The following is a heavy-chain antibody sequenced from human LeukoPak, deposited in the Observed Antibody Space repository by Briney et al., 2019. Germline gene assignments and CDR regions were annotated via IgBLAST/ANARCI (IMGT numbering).Heavy chain of an antibody. D-gene: IGHD6-13*01. CDR1: GFTFSSYS. J-gene: IGHJ4*02. CDR2: ISSSSSYI. V-gene: IGHV3-21*01. CDR3: ARYARQLGFDY. Sequence: GGSLRLSCAASGFTFSSYSMNWVRQAPGKGLEWVSSISSSSSYIYYADSVKGRFTISRHNAENSLYLQMNSLRAEDTAVYYCARYARQLGFDYWGQGTLVTGSS.